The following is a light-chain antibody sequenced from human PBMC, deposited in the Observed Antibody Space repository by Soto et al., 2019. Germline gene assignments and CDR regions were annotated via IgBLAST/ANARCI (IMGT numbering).Light chain of an antibody. V-gene: IGKV3D-15*01. Sequence: VLTQSPATLSKSAGERATLSCRARQSVRSNLAWYQQKPGQAPRLLIYDASTRATGIPARFSGSGSGTEFILTISSLQSEDFGVYYCQQYNNWPPITFGQRTLLEV. CDR3: QQYNNWPPIT. J-gene: IGKJ5*01. CDR1: QSVRSN. CDR2: DAS.